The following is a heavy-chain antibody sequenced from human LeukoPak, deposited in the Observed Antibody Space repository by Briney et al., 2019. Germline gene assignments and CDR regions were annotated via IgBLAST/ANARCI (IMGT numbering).Heavy chain of an antibody. J-gene: IGHJ4*02. CDR2: INPNSGGT. V-gene: IGHV1-2*02. D-gene: IGHD3-9*01. CDR1: GDTFTGYY. Sequence: ASVKVSCKAFGDTFTGYYMHWVRQAPGQGLEWMGWINPNSGGTNYAQKFQGRVSMTRDTSISTVYMELSRLRSDDTAVYYCARDLDRFFDYWGQGTLVAVSS. CDR3: ARDLDRFFDY.